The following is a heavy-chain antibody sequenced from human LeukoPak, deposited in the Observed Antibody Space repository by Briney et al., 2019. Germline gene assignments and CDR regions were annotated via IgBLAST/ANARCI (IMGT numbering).Heavy chain of an antibody. CDR3: ARGSGYSYGLAGFFDY. J-gene: IGHJ4*02. D-gene: IGHD5-18*01. V-gene: IGHV3-53*01. CDR2: IYSDGRI. CDR1: GFTVSSNY. Sequence: GGSLRLSCAASGFTVSSNYMSWLRQAPGKGLEWVSVIYSDGRIHSADSVKGRFTISRDDPKNTLSLQMNSLRAEDTAVYYCARGSGYSYGLAGFFDYWGEGTLVTVFS.